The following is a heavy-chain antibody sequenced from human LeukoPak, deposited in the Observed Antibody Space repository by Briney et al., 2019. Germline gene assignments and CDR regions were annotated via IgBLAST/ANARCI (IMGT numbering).Heavy chain of an antibody. Sequence: GGSLRLSCTASGFTFSSYAMSWVRQAPGKGLEWVSPISGSGGSTYYADSVKGRFTISRDNSKNTLYLQMNSLRAEDTAVYYCAKWSVVGATPSDAFDIWGQGTMVTVSS. CDR2: ISGSGGST. D-gene: IGHD1-26*01. V-gene: IGHV3-23*01. J-gene: IGHJ3*02. CDR3: AKWSVVGATPSDAFDI. CDR1: GFTFSSYA.